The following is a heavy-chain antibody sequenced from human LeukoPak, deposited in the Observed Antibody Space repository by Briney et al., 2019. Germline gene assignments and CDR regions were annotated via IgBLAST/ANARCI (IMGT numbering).Heavy chain of an antibody. CDR2: ISSSSSYI. D-gene: IGHD3-9*01. CDR3: ATLTGYYNVAADY. J-gene: IGHJ4*02. V-gene: IGHV3-21*01. CDR1: GFTFSSYS. Sequence: GGSLRLSCAASGFTFSSYSMNWVRQAPGKGLEWVSSISSSSSYIYYADSVKGRFTISRDNAKNSLYLQMNSLRAEDTAVYYCATLTGYYNVAADYWGQGTLVTVSS.